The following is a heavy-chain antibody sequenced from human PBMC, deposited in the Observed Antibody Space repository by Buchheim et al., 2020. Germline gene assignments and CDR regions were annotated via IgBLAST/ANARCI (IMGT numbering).Heavy chain of an antibody. Sequence: EVHLVESGGGLVQPGGSLRLSCAASGFTFSTHWMHWGRQAPGKGLEWVANIKVDGSEKKYVGSVRGRFTIPSDNAKNSLSLQMKNLRTEETAVYYCVRGVPFGGDGGQGTL. V-gene: IGHV3-7*01. CDR3: VRGVPFGGD. CDR1: GFTFSTHW. CDR2: IKVDGSEK. D-gene: IGHD3-10*01. J-gene: IGHJ4*02.